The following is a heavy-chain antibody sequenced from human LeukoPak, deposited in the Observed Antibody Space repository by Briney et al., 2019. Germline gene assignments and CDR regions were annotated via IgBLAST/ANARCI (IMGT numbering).Heavy chain of an antibody. CDR1: GITLSNYG. Sequence: GGSLRLSCAVSGITLSNYGMSWVRQAPGKGLEWVAGISDSGGRTNYADSVKGRFAISGDNAKSSLYLQMNSLRVEDTAVYYCARDHNYAFDNWGQGTLVTVSS. CDR2: ISDSGGRT. J-gene: IGHJ4*02. D-gene: IGHD1-1*01. V-gene: IGHV3-23*01. CDR3: ARDHNYAFDN.